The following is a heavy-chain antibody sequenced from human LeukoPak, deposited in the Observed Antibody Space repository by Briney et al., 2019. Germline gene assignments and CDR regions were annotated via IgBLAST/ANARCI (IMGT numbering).Heavy chain of an antibody. V-gene: IGHV3-30-3*01. CDR1: GFTFSSYA. Sequence: PGRSLRLSCAASGFTFSSYAMHWVRQAPGKGLEWVAVISYDGSNKYYADPVKGRFTISRDNSKNTLYLQMNSLRAEDTAVYYCASGVRGVIDYWGQGTLVTVSS. CDR2: ISYDGSNK. D-gene: IGHD3-10*01. CDR3: ASGVRGVIDY. J-gene: IGHJ4*02.